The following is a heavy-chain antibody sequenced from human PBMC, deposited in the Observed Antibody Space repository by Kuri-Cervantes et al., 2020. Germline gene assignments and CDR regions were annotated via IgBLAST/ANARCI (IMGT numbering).Heavy chain of an antibody. J-gene: IGHJ4*02. CDR2: IWYDGSRK. D-gene: IGHD5-18*01. V-gene: IGHV3-33*01. CDR1: GFTFSSYG. Sequence: GESLKISCAASGFTFSSYGMHWVRLTPGKGLEWVAIIWYDGSRKSYVDSVKGRFTISRDNFKNTLSLQMNSLRVEDTAVYYCARAGQVDSYLTRFDYWGQGTLVTVSS. CDR3: ARAGQVDSYLTRFDY.